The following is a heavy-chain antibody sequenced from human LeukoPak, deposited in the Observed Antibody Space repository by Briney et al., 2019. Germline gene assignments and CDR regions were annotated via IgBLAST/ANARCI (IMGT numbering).Heavy chain of an antibody. CDR2: MNPNSGNT. J-gene: IGHJ4*02. V-gene: IGHV1-8*03. D-gene: IGHD3-22*01. CDR3: ARGHPYDSSGYVDY. Sequence: GASVKVSCKASGYTFTSYDINWERQATGQGLEWMGWMNPNSGNTGYAQKFQGRVTITRNTSISTAYMELSSLRSEDTAVYYCARGHPYDSSGYVDYWGQGTLVTVSS. CDR1: GYTFTSYD.